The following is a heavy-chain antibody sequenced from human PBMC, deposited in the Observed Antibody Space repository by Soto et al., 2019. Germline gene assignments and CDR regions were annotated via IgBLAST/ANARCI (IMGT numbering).Heavy chain of an antibody. CDR1: GDTFTSYG. V-gene: IGHV1-18*01. CDR2: ISAYNGNT. CDR3: ARNSGSYYVWRPKFDYYGMDV. J-gene: IGHJ6*02. Sequence: ASVKVSCKASGDTFTSYGISCVRQAPGQGLEWMGWISAYNGNTNYAQKLQGRVTMTTDTSTSTAYMELRSLRSDDTAVYYCARNSGSYYVWRPKFDYYGMDVWGQGTTVTVSS. D-gene: IGHD3-22*01.